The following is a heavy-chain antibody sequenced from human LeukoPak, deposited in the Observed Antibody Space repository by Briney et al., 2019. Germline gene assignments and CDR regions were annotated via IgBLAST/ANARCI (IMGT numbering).Heavy chain of an antibody. CDR3: TRPHGPCSGSSCYIKGKVDY. CDR1: GFTFSGSA. CDR2: IRSKANSYAT. D-gene: IGHD2-15*01. Sequence: GGSLRLSCAASGFTFSGSAMHWVRQASGKGLEWVGRIRSKANSYATAYAASVKGRFTISRDDSKNTAYLQMNSLKTEDTAVYYFTRPHGPCSGSSCYIKGKVDYWGQATLVTVSS. J-gene: IGHJ4*02. V-gene: IGHV3-73*01.